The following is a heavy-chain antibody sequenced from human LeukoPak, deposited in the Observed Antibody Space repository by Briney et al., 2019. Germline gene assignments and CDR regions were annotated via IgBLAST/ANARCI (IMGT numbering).Heavy chain of an antibody. J-gene: IGHJ4*02. CDR1: GFTFSSYS. CDR3: ARSTYGGHSDY. V-gene: IGHV3-48*01. D-gene: IGHD4-23*01. CDR2: ISSSSSTI. Sequence: GGSLRLSCAAAGFTFSSYSMNWVRQAPGKGLEGVSYISSSSSTIYYADSVKGRFTISRDNANNSLYLQMNSLRAEDTAVYYCARSTYGGHSDYWGQGTLVTVSS.